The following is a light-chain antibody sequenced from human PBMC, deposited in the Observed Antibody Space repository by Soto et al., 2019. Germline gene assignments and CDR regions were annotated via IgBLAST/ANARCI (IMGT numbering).Light chain of an antibody. J-gene: IGKJ1*01. Sequence: DIQMTQSPSTLSASDGDRVTISCRASQSVSIWLAWYQQKPGRAPKLVIYKSSILESGVPSRFSGSGSGTEFTLAIISLQPEYFATYYCQQFNTSPRTFGQGTKVDSK. CDR2: KSS. V-gene: IGKV1-5*03. CDR1: QSVSIW. CDR3: QQFNTSPRT.